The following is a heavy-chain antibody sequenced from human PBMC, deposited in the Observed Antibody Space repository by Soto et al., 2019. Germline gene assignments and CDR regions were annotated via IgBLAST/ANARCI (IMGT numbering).Heavy chain of an antibody. V-gene: IGHV3-30*18. CDR3: AKERRWTIFGVVIMAPYYYYYGMDV. Sequence: GGSLRLSCAAPGFTFSSYGMHWVRQAPGKGLEWVAVISYDGSNKYYADSVKGRFTISRDNSKNTLYLQMNSLRAEDTAVYYCAKERRWTIFGVVIMAPYYYYYGMDVWGQGTTVTVSS. CDR1: GFTFSSYG. J-gene: IGHJ6*02. CDR2: ISYDGSNK. D-gene: IGHD3-3*01.